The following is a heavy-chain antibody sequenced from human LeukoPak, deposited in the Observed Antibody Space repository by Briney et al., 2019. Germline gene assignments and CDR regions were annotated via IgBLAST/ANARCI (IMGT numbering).Heavy chain of an antibody. CDR3: ARVARSSGWYHYFDY. J-gene: IGHJ4*02. CDR1: GFIFRDYT. CDR2: ISSSSSYI. D-gene: IGHD6-19*01. V-gene: IGHV3-21*01. Sequence: GGSLRLSCAASGFIFRDYTMTWVRQAPGKGLEWVSSISSSSSYIYYADSVKGRFTISRDNAKNSLYLQMNSLRAEDTAVYYCARVARSSGWYHYFDYWGQGTLVTVSS.